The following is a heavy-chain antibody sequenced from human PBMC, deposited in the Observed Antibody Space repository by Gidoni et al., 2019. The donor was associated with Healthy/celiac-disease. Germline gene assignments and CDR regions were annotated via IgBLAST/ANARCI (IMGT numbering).Heavy chain of an antibody. V-gene: IGHV3-33*01. CDR2: IWFDGSNK. Sequence: QVQLVESGGGVVQPGKSLRLSCAASGFTFSSYGMHWVRQAPGKGLEWVAVIWFDGSNKYYADSVKGRFTISRDNSKNTLYLQMNSLRAEDTAVYYCARDTVVIAARYYSYGMDVWGQGTTVTVSS. D-gene: IGHD2-15*01. CDR1: GFTFSSYG. CDR3: ARDTVVIAARYYSYGMDV. J-gene: IGHJ6*02.